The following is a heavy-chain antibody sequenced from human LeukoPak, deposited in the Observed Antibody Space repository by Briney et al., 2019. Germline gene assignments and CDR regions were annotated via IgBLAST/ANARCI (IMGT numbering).Heavy chain of an antibody. CDR2: ISYSSETT. D-gene: IGHD1-26*01. Sequence: PGRSLRLSCTASGFSFDEYAMHWVRHVPGKGLEWVSGISYSSETTGYVDSVKGRFTISRDNAKNSLYLQMNSLRAEDTALYYCTKDRGGSSQLGDAFDVWGQGTMVSVSS. J-gene: IGHJ3*01. V-gene: IGHV3-9*01. CDR1: GFSFDEYA. CDR3: TKDRGGSSQLGDAFDV.